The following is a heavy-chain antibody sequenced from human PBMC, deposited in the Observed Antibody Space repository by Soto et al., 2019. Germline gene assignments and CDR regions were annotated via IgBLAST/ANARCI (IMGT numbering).Heavy chain of an antibody. CDR1: GDSVSSNSAA. V-gene: IGHV6-1*01. J-gene: IGHJ4*02. Sequence: PSQPLSLTCAISGDSVSSNSAAWNWIRQSPSRGLEWLGRTYYRSKWYNDYAVSVKSRITINPDTSKNQFSLQLNSVTPEDTAVYYCAREGGRNVAAAGITHFDYWGQGTLVTVSS. CDR3: AREGGRNVAAAGITHFDY. CDR2: TYYRSKWYN. D-gene: IGHD6-13*01.